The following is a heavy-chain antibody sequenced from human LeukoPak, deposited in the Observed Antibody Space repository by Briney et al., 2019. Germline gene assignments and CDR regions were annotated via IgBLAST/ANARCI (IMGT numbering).Heavy chain of an antibody. V-gene: IGHV1-8*01. J-gene: IGHJ5*02. CDR1: GYTFTSYD. Sequence: GASVKVSCKASGYTFTSYDINWVRQATGQGLEWMGWMNPNSGNTGYAQKFQGGVTMTRNTSISTAYMELSSLGSEDTAVYYCARSPGRLGELSPWGQGTLVTVSS. CDR2: MNPNSGNT. D-gene: IGHD3-16*02. CDR3: ARSPGRLGELSP.